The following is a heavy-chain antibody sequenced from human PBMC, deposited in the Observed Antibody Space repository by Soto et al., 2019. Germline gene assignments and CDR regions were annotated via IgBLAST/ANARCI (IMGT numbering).Heavy chain of an antibody. V-gene: IGHV4-31*03. CDR1: SGSVSSDANY. J-gene: IGHJ6*04. D-gene: IGHD6-19*01. CDR3: ARGSSPYTSGSWAAGSYGLDV. Sequence: TSETLSLTCTVYSGSVSSDANYWSWIRQPPGRGLEWIGYIFYTGTTYQNPSLESRVSISVDTSKNQFSLRLRSVTAADTAVYYCARGSSPYTSGSWAAGSYGLDVWGKGTTVTVSS. CDR2: IFYTGTT.